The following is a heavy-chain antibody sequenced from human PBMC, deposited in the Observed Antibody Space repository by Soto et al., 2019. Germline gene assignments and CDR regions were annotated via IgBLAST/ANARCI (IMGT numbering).Heavy chain of an antibody. J-gene: IGHJ6*02. D-gene: IGHD1-7*01. V-gene: IGHV3-33*01. CDR3: ARGGTTVAYYYGMDV. Sequence: QVQLVESGGGVVQPGRSLRLSCAASGFTFSSYGMHWVRQAPGKGLEWVAVIWYDGSNKYYADSVMGRFTISRDNSKNTLYLQMNSLRAEDTAVYYCARGGTTVAYYYGMDVWGQGTTVTVSS. CDR1: GFTFSSYG. CDR2: IWYDGSNK.